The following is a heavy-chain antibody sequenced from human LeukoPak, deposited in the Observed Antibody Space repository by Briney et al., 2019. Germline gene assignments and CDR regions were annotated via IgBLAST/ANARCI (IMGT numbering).Heavy chain of an antibody. V-gene: IGHV3-48*01. D-gene: IGHD6-25*01. J-gene: IGHJ4*02. Sequence: PGGSLRLSCSASGFAFSSYGMNWVRQTPGKGLEWVSYISASSGTIFYADSVEGRFTVSRDNAKNSLYLQMNSLRAEDTGVYYCAREAGSADHWGQGTLVTVSS. CDR1: GFAFSSYG. CDR3: AREAGSADH. CDR2: ISASSGTI.